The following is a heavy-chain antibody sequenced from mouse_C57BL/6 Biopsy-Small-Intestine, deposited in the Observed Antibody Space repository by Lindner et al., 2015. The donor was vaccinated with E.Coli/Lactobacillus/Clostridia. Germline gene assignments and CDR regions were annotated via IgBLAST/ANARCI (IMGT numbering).Heavy chain of an antibody. CDR3: ARDRWRGQSFYGMDV. D-gene: IGHD1-1*01. Sequence: SVKVSCKTSGYDFRNYPLQWVRQAPGQGLEWVGWIDTGRGKTKYSQKLQGRVTITWDTSATTGYLELGSLRVEDTAVYYCARDRWRGQSFYGMDVWGQGTTVTVSS. J-gene: IGHJ1*01. CDR2: IDTGRGKT. CDR1: GYDFRNYP. V-gene: IGHV14-2*02.